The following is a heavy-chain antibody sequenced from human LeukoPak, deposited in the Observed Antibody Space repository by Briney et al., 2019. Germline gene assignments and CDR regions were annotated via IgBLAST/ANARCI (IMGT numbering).Heavy chain of an antibody. CDR2: ISSSGSDT. J-gene: IGHJ4*02. D-gene: IGHD2/OR15-2a*01. Sequence: PGGSLRLSCAASGFTFSNSPMTWVRQAPGKGLEWVSAISSSGSDTIYTDSVKDRFTISRDNTRNTLYLQMNSLRAEDTAVYYCAKGGNYFPLDYWGQGTLVTVSS. V-gene: IGHV3-23*01. CDR1: GFTFSNSP. CDR3: AKGGNYFPLDY.